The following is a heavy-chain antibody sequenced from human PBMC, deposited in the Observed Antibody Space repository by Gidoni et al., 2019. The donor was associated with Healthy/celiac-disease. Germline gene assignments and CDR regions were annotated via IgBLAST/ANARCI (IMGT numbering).Heavy chain of an antibody. Sequence: EVQLVESGGGLVQPGGSLRLSCAASGFPFSSYSMNWVRQAPGKGLEWVSYISSSSSTIYYADSVKGRFTISRDNAKNSLYLQMNSLRAEDTAVYYCARPNWDYGSGSGDYWGQGTLVTVSS. D-gene: IGHD3-10*01. CDR2: ISSSSSTI. CDR1: GFPFSSYS. CDR3: ARPNWDYGSGSGDY. V-gene: IGHV3-48*01. J-gene: IGHJ4*02.